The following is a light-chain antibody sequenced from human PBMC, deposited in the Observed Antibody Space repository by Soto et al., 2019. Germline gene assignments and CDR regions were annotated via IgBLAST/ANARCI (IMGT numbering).Light chain of an antibody. CDR1: QGISNW. CDR2: ATA. Sequence: DIQMTQSPSSVSASVGDRVTITCRASQGISNWLAWYQQKPGKAPKLLIYATASLQSGFPSRFAGSEYGTDFTLTISSLQPEDCATDYCQQTNSFPLPFRPGTKVDIK. CDR3: QQTNSFPLP. J-gene: IGKJ3*01. V-gene: IGKV1-12*01.